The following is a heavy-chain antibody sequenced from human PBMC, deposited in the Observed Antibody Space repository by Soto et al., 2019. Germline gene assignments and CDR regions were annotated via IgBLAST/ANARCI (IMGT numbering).Heavy chain of an antibody. CDR2: ISSSGSTI. CDR1: GFTFSSYS. CDR3: ARDGEPYSSSSVYYYGMDV. V-gene: IGHV3-48*04. Sequence: GGSMRLSCAASGFTFSSYSMNWVRQAPGKGLEWVSYISSSGSTIYYADSVKGRFTISRDNAKNSLYLQMNSLRAEDTAVYYCARDGEPYSSSSVYYYGMDVWGQGTTVTVSS. J-gene: IGHJ6*02. D-gene: IGHD6-6*01.